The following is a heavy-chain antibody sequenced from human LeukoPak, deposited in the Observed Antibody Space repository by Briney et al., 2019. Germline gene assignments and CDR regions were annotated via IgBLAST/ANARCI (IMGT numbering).Heavy chain of an antibody. Sequence: GSLRLSCAASGFTLSTYWMHWVRQAPGKGLVWVSRINSDGSNINYADSVKGRFTISRDNAKNALYLQMNSLRAEDTAMYYCARGSSSSSTRVVDYWGQGTLVTVSS. CDR2: INSDGSNI. J-gene: IGHJ4*02. CDR3: ARGSSSSSTRVVDY. V-gene: IGHV3-74*01. D-gene: IGHD6-13*01. CDR1: GFTLSTYW.